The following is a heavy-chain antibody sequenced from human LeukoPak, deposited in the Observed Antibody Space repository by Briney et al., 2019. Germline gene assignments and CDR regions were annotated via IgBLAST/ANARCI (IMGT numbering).Heavy chain of an antibody. CDR2: ISYDGSNK. D-gene: IGHD3-10*01. Sequence: GGSLRLSCAASGFTFSSYSMNWVRQAPGKGLEWVAAISYDGSNKYYADSGQGRFTISRDSSQNTLHLQMNSLRSEDTAVYYCARVRDGSVRGAFDIWGQGTLVTVSS. J-gene: IGHJ3*02. CDR1: GFTFSSYS. CDR3: ARVRDGSVRGAFDI. V-gene: IGHV3-30*03.